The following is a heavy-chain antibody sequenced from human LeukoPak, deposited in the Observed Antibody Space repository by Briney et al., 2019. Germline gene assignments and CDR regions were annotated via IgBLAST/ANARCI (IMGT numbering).Heavy chain of an antibody. Sequence: ASVKVSCKASGYTFTGYYMHWVRQAHGQALEWMGWINPYSGGTNYAQKSQGRVTMTRHTSISTAYMELSRLRSDDTAVYYCARSSSVTIPGYYFDYWGQGTLVTVSS. D-gene: IGHD2-21*01. CDR1: GYTFTGYY. J-gene: IGHJ4*02. CDR3: ARSSSVTIPGYYFDY. CDR2: INPYSGGT. V-gene: IGHV1-2*02.